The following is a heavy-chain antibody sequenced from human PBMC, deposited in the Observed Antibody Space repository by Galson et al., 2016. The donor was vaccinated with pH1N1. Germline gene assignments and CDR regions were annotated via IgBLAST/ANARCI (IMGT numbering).Heavy chain of an antibody. Sequence: SLRLSCAASGFTFSTYWMHWVRQAPGKGLEWVANIKQDESEKYYLDSVKGRFTISRDNAKESLFLQMNSLRAEDTAVYYCAKGGLAPGDYWGQGTLVTVSS. D-gene: IGHD6-19*01. CDR1: GFTFSTYW. J-gene: IGHJ4*02. CDR3: AKGGLAPGDY. V-gene: IGHV3-7*01. CDR2: IKQDESEK.